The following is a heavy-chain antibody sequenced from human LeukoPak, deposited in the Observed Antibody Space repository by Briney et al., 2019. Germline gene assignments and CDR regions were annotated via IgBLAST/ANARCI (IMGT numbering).Heavy chain of an antibody. CDR2: IYYSGST. CDR3: APPPYYYEANGYSVA. V-gene: IGHV4-59*08. D-gene: IGHD3-22*01. J-gene: IGHJ5*02. Sequence: PSETLSLTCTVPGGSISSYYWSWIRQPPGKGLEWIGYIYYSGSTNYNPSLKSRVTISVDTSKNQFSLKLSSVTAADTAVYYCAPPPYYYEANGYSVAWGQGTLVTVSS. CDR1: GGSISSYY.